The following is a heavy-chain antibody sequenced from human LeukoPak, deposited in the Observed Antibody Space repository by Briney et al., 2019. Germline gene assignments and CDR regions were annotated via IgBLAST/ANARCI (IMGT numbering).Heavy chain of an antibody. CDR1: GFIFSDSF. CDR3: ARLSGYAVES. V-gene: IGHV3-11*01. CDR2: ISGSGSTI. Sequence: GGSLRLSCAASGFIFSDSFMSWIRQAPGKGLEWASYISGSGSTIYYPDSVKGRFTISRDNAKKPLYLQMNSLRPEDTAVYYCARLSGYAVESWGQGTLVTASS. J-gene: IGHJ4*02. D-gene: IGHD5-12*01.